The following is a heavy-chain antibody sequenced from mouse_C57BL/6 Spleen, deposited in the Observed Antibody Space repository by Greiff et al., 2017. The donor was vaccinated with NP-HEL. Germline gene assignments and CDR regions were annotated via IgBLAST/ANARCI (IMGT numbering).Heavy chain of an antibody. V-gene: IGHV1-47*01. Sequence: LVESGAELVKPGASVKMSCKASGYTFTTYPIEWMKQNHGKSLEWIGNFTPYNDATKYNEKFKGQVTLTVEKSSSTVYLELSRLTSDDSAVYYCARGRGDYFDDWGQGTTLTVSA. CDR2: FTPYNDAT. CDR3: ARGRGDYFDD. CDR1: GYTFTTYP. J-gene: IGHJ2*01.